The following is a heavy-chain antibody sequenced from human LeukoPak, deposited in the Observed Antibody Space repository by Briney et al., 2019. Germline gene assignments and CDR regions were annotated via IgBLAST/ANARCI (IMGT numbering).Heavy chain of an antibody. CDR3: TRGVAVGATRWGPDDY. CDR1: RYTFSTYW. CDR2: INQDETEK. V-gene: IGHV3-7*01. J-gene: IGHJ4*02. Sequence: SGGCLRLSCAASRYTFSTYWMSWVRHAPGKGLEWLVNINQDETEKYYVDSVKGRFTISRDTDKSSLYRQMNTLPLVNTTVYYSTRGVAVGATRWGPDDYWGQGTLVTASS. D-gene: IGHD1-26*01.